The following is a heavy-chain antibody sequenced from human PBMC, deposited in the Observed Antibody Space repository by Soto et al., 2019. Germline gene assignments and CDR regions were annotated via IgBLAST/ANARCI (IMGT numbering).Heavy chain of an antibody. J-gene: IGHJ4*02. CDR1: GITSSRLA. D-gene: IGHD2-21*01. CDR2: VGGNGAST. V-gene: IGHV3-23*01. Sequence: GGPLRRSCATDGITSSRLAMSWVRVSPGNGLEWVSGVGGNGASTYYADSVRGRFTISRDNSKNTLYLHMNGLRAEDTATYFCAKTSRFFGEHIDNFRSWGQRTLVTVSA. CDR3: AKTSRFFGEHIDNFRS.